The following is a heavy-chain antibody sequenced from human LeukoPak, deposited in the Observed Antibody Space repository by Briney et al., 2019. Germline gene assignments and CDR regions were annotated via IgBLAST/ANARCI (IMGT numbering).Heavy chain of an antibody. J-gene: IGHJ4*02. CDR2: ISGSGGST. Sequence: GGPLRLSCAASGFTFSSYAMSWVRQAPGKGLEWVSAISGSGGSTYYADSVKGRFTISRDNSKNTLYLQMNSLRAEDTAVYYCAKDGAISKTGYDYWGQGTLVTVSS. V-gene: IGHV3-23*01. D-gene: IGHD1-14*01. CDR1: GFTFSSYA. CDR3: AKDGAISKTGYDY.